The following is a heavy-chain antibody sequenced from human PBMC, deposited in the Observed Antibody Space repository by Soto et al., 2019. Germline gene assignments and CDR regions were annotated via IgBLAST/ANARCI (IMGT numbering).Heavy chain of an antibody. CDR2: INSDGSDT. Sequence: EVQLVESGGGLVQPGGSLRVSCAASGFTFRRFWMHWVRQAPGMGLVWVARINSDGSDTNYADSVKGRFTISRDNAKKTLYVQMSTLRAEDTAVYYSARAGGSCRGGSCTHKYFYAMDVWAQGTTVPASS. V-gene: IGHV3-74*01. CDR1: GFTFRRFW. D-gene: IGHD2-15*01. CDR3: ARAGGSCRGGSCTHKYFYAMDV. J-gene: IGHJ6*02.